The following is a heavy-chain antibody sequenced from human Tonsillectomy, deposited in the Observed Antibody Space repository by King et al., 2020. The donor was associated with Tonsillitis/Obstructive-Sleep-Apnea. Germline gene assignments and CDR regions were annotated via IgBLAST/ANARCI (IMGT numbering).Heavy chain of an antibody. CDR3: ARVDCSSANCYMENWLDL. V-gene: IGHV5-10-1*03. CDR2: IDPSDSYT. Sequence: EVQLVQSGAEVKKPGESLRISCKGSGYSFTNYWITWVRQMPGKGLEWMGRIDPSDSYTNYSPSFQGHVTISADKSINTAYLQWSSLKASDTAMYYCARVDCSSANCYMENWLDLWGQGTLVTVSS. J-gene: IGHJ5*02. CDR1: GYSFTNYW. D-gene: IGHD2-2*02.